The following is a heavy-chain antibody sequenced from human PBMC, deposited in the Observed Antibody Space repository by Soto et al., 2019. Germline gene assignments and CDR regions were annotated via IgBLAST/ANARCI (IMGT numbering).Heavy chain of an antibody. CDR1: GGTFSSYA. J-gene: IGHJ6*02. D-gene: IGHD6-13*01. V-gene: IGHV1-69*01. CDR3: ASPGSSWSNQNCYYYGMDV. Sequence: QVQLVQSGAEVKKPGSSVKVSCKASGGTFSSYAISWVRQAPGQGLEWMGGIIPIFGTANYAQKFQGRVTITADESTSTAYMELSSLRSEDTAVYYCASPGSSWSNQNCYYYGMDVWGQGTTVTVSS. CDR2: IIPIFGTA.